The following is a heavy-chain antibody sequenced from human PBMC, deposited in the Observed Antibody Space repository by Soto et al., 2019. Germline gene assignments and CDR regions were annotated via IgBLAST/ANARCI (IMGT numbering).Heavy chain of an antibody. CDR1: GCSISKYY. D-gene: IGHD2-15*01. CDR3: VRQSVDCSGGSCYTYYFDY. CDR2: IYYSGST. V-gene: IGHV4-59*08. J-gene: IGHJ4*02. Sequence: SETLSLTCSVSGCSISKYYWSWSRQPPGKGLEWIGYIYYSGSTNYNPSLKSRVTISVDTSKNQFSLKLSSVTAADTAVYYCVRQSVDCSGGSCYTYYFDYWGQGTLVTVS.